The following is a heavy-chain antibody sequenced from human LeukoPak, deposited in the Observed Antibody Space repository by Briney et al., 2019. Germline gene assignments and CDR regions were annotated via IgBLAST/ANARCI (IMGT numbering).Heavy chain of an antibody. V-gene: IGHV3-11*05. CDR1: GFTFSDYY. D-gene: IGHD2-2*01. CDR3: ARGGGYCSSTSCAVFDY. CDR2: ISSSSSYT. J-gene: IGHJ4*02. Sequence: PGGSLRLSCAASGFTFSDYYMSWIRQAPGKGLEWVSYISSSSSYTNYADSVKGRFTISRDNAKNSLYLQMNSLRAEDTAVYYCARGGGYCSSTSCAVFDYWGQGTLVTVSS.